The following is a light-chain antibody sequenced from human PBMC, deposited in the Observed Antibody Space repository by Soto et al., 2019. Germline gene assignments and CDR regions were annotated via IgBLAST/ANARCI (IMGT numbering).Light chain of an antibody. V-gene: IGKV3-20*01. J-gene: IGKJ1*01. Sequence: EIVLTKSPGPLSLSQGERATLSCMTSHSVDSTQLAWYQQKPGQAPRLLIYGASGRATGIPDRFGGSGSGTDFTLTISRLEPEDFAVYYCQHYGDSRTLSQGTKVDIK. CDR1: HSVDSTQ. CDR3: QHYGDSRT. CDR2: GAS.